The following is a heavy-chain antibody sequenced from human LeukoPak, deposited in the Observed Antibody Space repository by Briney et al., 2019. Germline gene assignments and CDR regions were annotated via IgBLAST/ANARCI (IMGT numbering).Heavy chain of an antibody. Sequence: PSETLSLTCTVSGDSISSGDYYWSWIRQPPGKGLEWIGYIYYSGSTSYNPSLKSRNTISVDTSKNQFSLKLSSVTAADTAVYFCARRFGTTTVAYDAFDNWGPGTWVIVSA. CDR1: GDSISSGDYY. D-gene: IGHD4-23*01. V-gene: IGHV4-30-4*08. CDR3: ARRFGTTTVAYDAFDN. CDR2: IYYSGST. J-gene: IGHJ3*02.